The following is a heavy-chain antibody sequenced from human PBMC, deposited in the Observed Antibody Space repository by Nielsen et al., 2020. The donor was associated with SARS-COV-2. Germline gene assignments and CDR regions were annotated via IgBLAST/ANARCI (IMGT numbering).Heavy chain of an antibody. CDR2: FDPEDGET. D-gene: IGHD3-22*01. CDR1: GGTFSSYA. V-gene: IGHV1-24*01. J-gene: IGHJ6*02. Sequence: ASVKVSCKASGGTFSSYAISWVRQAPGKGLEWMGGFDPEDGETIYAQKFQGRVTMTEDTSTDTAYMELSSLRSEDTAVYYCATVPWTMIVDYYGMDVWGQGTTVTVSS. CDR3: ATVPWTMIVDYYGMDV.